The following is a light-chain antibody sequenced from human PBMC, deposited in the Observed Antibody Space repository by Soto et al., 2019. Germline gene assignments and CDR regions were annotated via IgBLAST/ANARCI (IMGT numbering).Light chain of an antibody. CDR1: QGVSSD. J-gene: IGKJ4*01. CDR3: QQYGSSLT. V-gene: IGKV3-20*01. CDR2: DAS. Sequence: EIVLTQSPATLSLSPGERATLSCRASQGVSSDLAWYHQKPGQAPRLLIFDASSRAIGIPDRFSGSGSGTDFTLTISRLDPEDFAVYYCQQYGSSLTFGGGTKVDIK.